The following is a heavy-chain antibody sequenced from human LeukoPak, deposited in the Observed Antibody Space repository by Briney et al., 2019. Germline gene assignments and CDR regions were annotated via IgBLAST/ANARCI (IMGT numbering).Heavy chain of an antibody. Sequence: PSETLSLTCTVSGGSISNYYWSWFRQPPGKRLEWIGYIHYSGSTDYNLSLKSRVTISMDTSNNQFSLKLNSVTTADTAVYYCARGTTNWFDPWGQGTLVTVSS. CDR3: ARGTTNWFDP. J-gene: IGHJ5*02. CDR2: IHYSGST. D-gene: IGHD1-1*01. V-gene: IGHV4-59*01. CDR1: GGSISNYY.